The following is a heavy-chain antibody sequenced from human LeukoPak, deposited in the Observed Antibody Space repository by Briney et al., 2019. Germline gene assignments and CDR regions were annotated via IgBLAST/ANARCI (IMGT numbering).Heavy chain of an antibody. CDR3: ARAGYYYDSSGYYPT. Sequence: ASVKVSCKASGGTFSSYAISWVRRAPGQGLEWMGGIIPIFGTANYAQKFQGRVTITADESTSTAYMELSSLRSEDTAVYYCARAGYYYDSSGYYPTWGQGTLVTVSS. D-gene: IGHD3-22*01. CDR1: GGTFSSYA. CDR2: IIPIFGTA. J-gene: IGHJ5*02. V-gene: IGHV1-69*13.